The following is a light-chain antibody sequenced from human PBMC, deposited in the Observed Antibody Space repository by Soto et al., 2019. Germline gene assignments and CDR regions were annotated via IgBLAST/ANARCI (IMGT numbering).Light chain of an antibody. CDR2: EVT. V-gene: IGLV2-23*02. Sequence: QSALTQPASVSGSPGQSITISCTGTNSDVGNYNLVSWYQQHPGKAPKLMMYEVTKRLSGVSNRFSGSKSGNTASLTISGLQAEEEADYYCCSYAGSATWVFGGGTKLTVL. J-gene: IGLJ3*02. CDR3: CSYAGSATWV. CDR1: NSDVGNYNL.